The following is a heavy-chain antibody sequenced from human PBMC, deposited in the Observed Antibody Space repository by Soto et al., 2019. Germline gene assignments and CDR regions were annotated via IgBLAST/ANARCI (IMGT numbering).Heavy chain of an antibody. CDR1: GFSINAFY. V-gene: IGHV4-59*01. CDR3: ARGIWAAGSVIDH. CDR2: LYDSGNT. Sequence: SSETLSLTCSVSGFSINAFYWSWIRQPPGKELQWMGYLYDSGNTNYNPSLMGRVTMSVDESKTQFSLKLKSVTAADTAVYYCARGIWAAGSVIDHWGQGALVTVSS. J-gene: IGHJ4*02. D-gene: IGHD3-10*01.